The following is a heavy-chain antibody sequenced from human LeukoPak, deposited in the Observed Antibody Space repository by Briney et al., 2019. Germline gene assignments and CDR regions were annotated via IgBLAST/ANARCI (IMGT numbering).Heavy chain of an antibody. CDR2: IFYSGTT. CDR3: ARNPTVGANRWFDY. V-gene: IGHV4-59*08. Sequence: SETLSLTCTVSGASLSAYSWSWIRQPAGQGLKWFGVIFYSGTTNYNPSLKSRVTISVDTSKNQFSLKLSSVTAADTAVYYCARNPTVGANRWFDYWGQGTLVTVSS. CDR1: GASLSAYS. J-gene: IGHJ4*02. D-gene: IGHD1-26*01.